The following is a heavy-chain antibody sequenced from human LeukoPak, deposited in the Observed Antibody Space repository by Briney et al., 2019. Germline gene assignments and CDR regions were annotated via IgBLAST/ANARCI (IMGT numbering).Heavy chain of an antibody. CDR3: ARDQIRYCSGGSCPSDY. CDR1: GFTFSNYA. CDR2: ISYDGSNK. D-gene: IGHD2-15*01. Sequence: GGSLRLSCAASGFTFSNYAMHWVRQAPGKGLEWVAVISYDGSNKYYADSVKGRFTISRDNSKNTLYLQMNSLRAEDTAVYYCARDQIRYCSGGSCPSDYWGQGTLVTVSS. J-gene: IGHJ4*02. V-gene: IGHV3-30-3*01.